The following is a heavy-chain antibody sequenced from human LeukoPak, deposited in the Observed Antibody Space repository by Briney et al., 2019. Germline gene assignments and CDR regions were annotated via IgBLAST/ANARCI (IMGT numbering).Heavy chain of an antibody. CDR3: ATYSSRGAYYFDY. CDR1: GYSFTSYW. J-gene: IGHJ4*02. Sequence: GESLRISCKGSGYSFTSYWIGWVRQMPGKGLEWMGIIYPGDSDTRYSPSFQGQVTISADKSISTAYLQWSSLKASDTAMYCCATYSSRGAYYFDYWGQGTLVTVSS. D-gene: IGHD6-19*01. V-gene: IGHV5-51*01. CDR2: IYPGDSDT.